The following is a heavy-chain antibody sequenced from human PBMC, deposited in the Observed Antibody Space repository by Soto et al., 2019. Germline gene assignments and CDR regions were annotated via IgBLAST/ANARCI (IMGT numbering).Heavy chain of an antibody. CDR3: AGRGSSDWYGGGFDY. V-gene: IGHV3-66*01. J-gene: IGHJ4*02. Sequence: EVQLVESGGGLVQPGGSLRLSCEASGFTVSSNYMSWVRQAPGKGLEWISIMYSGGDTYYADSVKGRFTISRDNSKNTLYLQMAGPSAADTAAYSCAGRGSSDWYGGGFDYWGQGTLVTVSS. D-gene: IGHD6-19*01. CDR1: GFTVSSNY. CDR2: MYSGGDT.